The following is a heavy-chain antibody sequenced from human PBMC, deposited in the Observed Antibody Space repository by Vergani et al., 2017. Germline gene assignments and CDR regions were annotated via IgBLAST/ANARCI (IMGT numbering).Heavy chain of an antibody. CDR3: ARSAGCSSTSCYTGWVDY. CDR2: INAGNGNT. Sequence: QVQLVQSGAEVKKPGASVKVSCKASGYTFTSYAMHWVRQAPGQRLEWMGWINAGNGNTKYSQKFQGRVTITRDTSASTAYMELSSLRSEDTAVYYWARSAGCSSTSCYTGWVDYWGQGTLVTVSS. CDR1: GYTFTSYA. J-gene: IGHJ4*02. V-gene: IGHV1-3*01. D-gene: IGHD2-2*02.